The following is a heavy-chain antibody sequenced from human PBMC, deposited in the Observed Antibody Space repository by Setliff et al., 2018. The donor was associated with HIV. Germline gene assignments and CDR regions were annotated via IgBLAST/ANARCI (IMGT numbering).Heavy chain of an antibody. Sequence: PGGSLRLSCTTSGFTFGSYGMHWVRQASGKGLEWVANIWYDGSEKYYADSVKGRFTISRDKSKNTLYLQMNSLRTEDTAVYYCARVFQSYFFDFWGQGTLVTVSS. CDR3: ARVFQSYFFDF. J-gene: IGHJ4*02. D-gene: IGHD3-3*01. CDR2: IWYDGSEK. V-gene: IGHV3-33*01. CDR1: GFTFGSYG.